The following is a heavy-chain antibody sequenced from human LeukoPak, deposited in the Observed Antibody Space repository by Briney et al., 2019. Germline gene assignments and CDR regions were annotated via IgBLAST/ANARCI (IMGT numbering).Heavy chain of an antibody. D-gene: IGHD3-10*01. V-gene: IGHV3-64*01. Sequence: GGSLRLSCAASGFTFSSYAMHWVRQAPGKGLEYASAISSNGGSTYYANSVKGRFTISRDNSKNTLYLQMGSLRAEDMAVYYCARVFLEGFGDSGAFDIWGQGTMVTVSS. CDR3: ARVFLEGFGDSGAFDI. CDR2: ISSNGGST. J-gene: IGHJ3*02. CDR1: GFTFSSYA.